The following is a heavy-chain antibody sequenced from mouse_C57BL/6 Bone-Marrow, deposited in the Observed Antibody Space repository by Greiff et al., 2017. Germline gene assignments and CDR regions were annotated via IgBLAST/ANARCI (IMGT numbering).Heavy chain of an antibody. CDR1: GFNIKDDN. CDR3: TSGYGWFAY. D-gene: IGHD2-2*01. Sequence: VQLQQSGAELVRPGASVKLSCTASGFNIKDDNMHWVKQRPEQGLEWIGWIDPENGNTEYAAKFQGKATITADKSSNTAYLQLSSLPSEDTAVYYCTSGYGWFAYWGQGTLVTVSA. CDR2: IDPENGNT. V-gene: IGHV14-4*01. J-gene: IGHJ3*01.